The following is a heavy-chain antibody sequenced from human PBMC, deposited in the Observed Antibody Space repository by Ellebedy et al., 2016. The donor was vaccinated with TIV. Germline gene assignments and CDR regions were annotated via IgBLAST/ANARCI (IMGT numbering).Heavy chain of an antibody. CDR1: GFSFSSYA. J-gene: IGHJ4*02. D-gene: IGHD1-1*01. CDR2: LSYDGSHR. V-gene: IGHV3-30-3*01. Sequence: GESLKISCSASGFSFSSYAMHWVRQAPGKGLEGVAILSYDGSHRYYADSVKGRFTISRDISKNTLYLQMNSLRAEDTAVYYCARENMTATGSPLDYWGQGTLVTVSS. CDR3: ARENMTATGSPLDY.